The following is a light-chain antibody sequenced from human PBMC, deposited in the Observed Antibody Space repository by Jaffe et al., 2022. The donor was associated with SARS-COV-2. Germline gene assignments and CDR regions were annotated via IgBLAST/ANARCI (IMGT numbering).Light chain of an antibody. V-gene: IGKV3-15*01. Sequence: EIMMTQSPATLSVSPGERATLSCRASQSVASNFAWYQQRPGQAPRLLIYDASTRATGVPARFSGSGSETEFTLTISSLQSEDFAVYYCQQYNNWPLYTFGQGTKLEIK. CDR1: QSVASN. CDR2: DAS. CDR3: QQYNNWPLYT. J-gene: IGKJ2*01.